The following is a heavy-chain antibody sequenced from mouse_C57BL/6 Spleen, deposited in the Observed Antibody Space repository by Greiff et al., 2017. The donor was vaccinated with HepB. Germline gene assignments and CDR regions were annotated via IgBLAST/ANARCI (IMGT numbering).Heavy chain of an antibody. J-gene: IGHJ2*01. D-gene: IGHD1-1*01. V-gene: IGHV1-7*01. CDR3: TRRGAYGSSYVYFDY. CDR2: INPSSGNT. CDR1: GYTFTSYW. Sequence: VQLQQSGAELAKPGASVKLSCKASGYTFTSYWMHWVKQRPGQGLEWIGYINPSSGNTKYNQKFKDKATLTADKSSSTAYLQLSSLTYEDSADYDGTRRGAYGSSYVYFDYWGQGTTLTVSS.